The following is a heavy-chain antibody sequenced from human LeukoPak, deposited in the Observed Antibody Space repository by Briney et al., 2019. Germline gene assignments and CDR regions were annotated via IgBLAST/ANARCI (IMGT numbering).Heavy chain of an antibody. CDR2: INHSGST. CDR1: GGSFSGYY. Sequence: KPSETLSLTCAVYGGSFSGYYWTWIRQPPGKGLQWIGEINHSGSTNYNPSLKTRVTISVDTSKNQFSLKLSSVTAADTAVYYCARGGLRYFGFPTFDYWGQGTLVTVSS. J-gene: IGHJ4*02. V-gene: IGHV4-34*01. D-gene: IGHD3-9*01. CDR3: ARGGLRYFGFPTFDY.